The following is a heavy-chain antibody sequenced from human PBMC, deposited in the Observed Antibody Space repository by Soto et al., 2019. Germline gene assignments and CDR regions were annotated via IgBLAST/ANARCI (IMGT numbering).Heavy chain of an antibody. CDR2: IIPILGIA. D-gene: IGHD6-6*01. Sequence: SVKVSCKASGGTFSSYTISWVRQAPGQGLEWMGRIIPILGIANYAQKFQGRVTITADKSTSTAYMELSSLRSEDTAVYYYAREEYSSSPNYYYYYMDVWGKGTTVTVSS. CDR3: AREEYSSSPNYYYYYMDV. J-gene: IGHJ6*03. V-gene: IGHV1-69*04. CDR1: GGTFSSYT.